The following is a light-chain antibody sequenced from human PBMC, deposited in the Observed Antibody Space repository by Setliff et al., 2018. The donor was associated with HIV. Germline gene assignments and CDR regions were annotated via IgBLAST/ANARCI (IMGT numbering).Light chain of an antibody. Sequence: QSVLTQPASVSGSPGQSLTISCTGTTSDVGGYNYVSWYQQHPGKAPKLIIYEVRNRPSGVSDRFSGSKSGNTASLTISGLQADDEAGYYCSSYAITNTLPFGTGTKVTVL. CDR3: SSYAITNTLP. CDR2: EVR. V-gene: IGLV2-14*01. J-gene: IGLJ1*01. CDR1: TSDVGGYNY.